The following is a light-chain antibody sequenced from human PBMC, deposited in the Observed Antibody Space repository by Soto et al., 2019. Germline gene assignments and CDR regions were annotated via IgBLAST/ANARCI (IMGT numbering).Light chain of an antibody. CDR3: QQYNNWPLT. V-gene: IGKV3-15*01. CDR1: ESVTSS. CDR2: RAF. J-gene: IGKJ4*01. Sequence: EIVMTQSPATLSVSPGDRATLSCRASESVTSSLAWYQQKPGQAPRLLIYRAFTRATGIPARFSGSGFGTDFTLTISSLQSEDFAVYYCQQYNNWPLTFGGGTKVDIK.